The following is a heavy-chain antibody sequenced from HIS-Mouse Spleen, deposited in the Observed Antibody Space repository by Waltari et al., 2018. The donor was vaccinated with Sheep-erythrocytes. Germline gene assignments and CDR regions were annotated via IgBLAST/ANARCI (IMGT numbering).Heavy chain of an antibody. V-gene: IGHV4-59*01. CDR1: GGSISSYY. J-gene: IGHJ4*02. D-gene: IGHD3-16*01. CDR2: IYYRGST. Sequence: QVQLQESGPGLVKPSETLSLTCTVSGGSISSYYWSWIRQPPGKGLEWIGYIYYRGSTNYNPSLKSRVTISVDTSKNQFSLKLSSVTAADTAVYYCARVFPWGIDYWGQGTLVTVSS. CDR3: ARVFPWGIDY.